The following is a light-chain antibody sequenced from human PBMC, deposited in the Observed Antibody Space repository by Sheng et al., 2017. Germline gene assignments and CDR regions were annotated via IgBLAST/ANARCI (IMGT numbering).Light chain of an antibody. CDR1: QSLDSG. J-gene: IGKJ5*01. CDR2: GTS. V-gene: IGKV3-20*01. CDR3: QQYGSPGT. Sequence: EVVLTQSPATLSVSPGETATLSCRASQSLDSGLAWYQHKPGQAPRLLIKGTSTRATGVPGRVSGSGSGTDFTLTISRLEPEDFAVYYCQQYGSPGTFGQGTRLDIK.